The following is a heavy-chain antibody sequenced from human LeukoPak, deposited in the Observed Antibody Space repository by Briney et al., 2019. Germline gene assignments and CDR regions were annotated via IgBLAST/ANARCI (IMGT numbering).Heavy chain of an antibody. CDR3: ARDEWLRLSYYGMDV. D-gene: IGHD5-12*01. CDR2: IYYSGST. CDR1: GGSISSSSYY. Sequence: SKTLSLTCTVSGGSISSSSYYWGWIRQPPGKGLEWIGSIYYSGSTYYNPSLKSRVTISVDTSKNQFSLKLSSVTAADTAVYYCARDEWLRLSYYGMDVWGQGTTVTVSS. J-gene: IGHJ6*02. V-gene: IGHV4-39*07.